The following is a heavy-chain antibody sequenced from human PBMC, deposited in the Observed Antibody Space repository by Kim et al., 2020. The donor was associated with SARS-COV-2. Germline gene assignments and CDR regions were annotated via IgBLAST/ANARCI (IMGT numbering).Heavy chain of an antibody. V-gene: IGHV3-30*04. Sequence: GGSLRLSCAASGFTFSSYAMHWVRQAPGKGLEWVAVISYDGSNKYYADSVKGRFTISRDNSKNTLYLQMNSLRAEDTAVYYCARDGGGVWFGELLNWFDPWGQGTLVTVSS. CDR3: ARDGGGVWFGELLNWFDP. J-gene: IGHJ5*02. CDR1: GFTFSSYA. CDR2: ISYDGSNK. D-gene: IGHD3-10*01.